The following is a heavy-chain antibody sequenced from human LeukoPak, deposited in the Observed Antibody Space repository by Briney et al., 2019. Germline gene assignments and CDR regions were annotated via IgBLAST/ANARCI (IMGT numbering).Heavy chain of an antibody. D-gene: IGHD3-16*01. J-gene: IGHJ6*03. Sequence: PSETLSLTCAAYGGSFSDYYWSWIRQPPGKGLEWIGEVNHSGRTNYNPSLKSRVTMSVDTSMTQFSLKLSSVTAADTAVYYCARGHNWYYMDVWGKGTTVTVSS. CDR2: VNHSGRT. V-gene: IGHV4-34*01. CDR3: ARGHNWYYMDV. CDR1: GGSFSDYY.